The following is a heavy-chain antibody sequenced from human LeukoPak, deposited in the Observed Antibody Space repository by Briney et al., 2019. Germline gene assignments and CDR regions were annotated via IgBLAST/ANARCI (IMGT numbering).Heavy chain of an antibody. Sequence: SQTLSLTCTVSGGSISSGGYYWSWIRQPPGKGLEWIGNIYRSGSTHYNPSLKSRVTISVDTPTNQFSLKLSSVTAADTAVYYCARRYTSSPTFDYWGQGTLVTVSS. J-gene: IGHJ4*02. CDR3: ARRYTSSPTFDY. CDR1: GGSISSGGYY. CDR2: IYRSGST. D-gene: IGHD6-13*01. V-gene: IGHV4-30-4*01.